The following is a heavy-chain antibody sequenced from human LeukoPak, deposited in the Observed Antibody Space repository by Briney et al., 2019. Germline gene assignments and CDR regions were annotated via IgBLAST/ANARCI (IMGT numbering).Heavy chain of an antibody. Sequence: GGSLRLSCAASEFTFSNCAMNWVRQAPGRGLEWVSGISGSGGSTYYADSVKGRFTISRDNSKNTLYLQMNSLRAEDTAVFYCAKSRGYYGSGSYIDSWGQGTLVTVSS. J-gene: IGHJ4*02. CDR1: EFTFSNCA. D-gene: IGHD3-10*01. CDR3: AKSRGYYGSGSYIDS. V-gene: IGHV3-23*01. CDR2: ISGSGGST.